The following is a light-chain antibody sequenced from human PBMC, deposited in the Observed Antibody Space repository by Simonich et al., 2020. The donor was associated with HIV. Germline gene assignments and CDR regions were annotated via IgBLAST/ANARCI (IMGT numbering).Light chain of an antibody. CDR2: WAS. Sequence: DIVMTQSPDSLAVSLGERATINCKSSQSVLSSSNNKNYLAWYQQKPGQPPNLLIYWASTRESGVPDRFSGSGSGTEFTLTINSLQAEDVAVYYCQQYYSIPYTFGQGSKLEI. CDR3: QQYYSIPYT. J-gene: IGKJ2*01. CDR1: QSVLSSSNNKNY. V-gene: IGKV4-1*01.